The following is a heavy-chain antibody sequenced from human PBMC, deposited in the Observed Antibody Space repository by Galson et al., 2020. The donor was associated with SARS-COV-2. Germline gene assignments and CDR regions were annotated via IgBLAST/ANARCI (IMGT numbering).Heavy chain of an antibody. D-gene: IGHD3-10*01. CDR1: GFTFSNYN. V-gene: IGHV3-48*02. J-gene: IGHJ4*02. Sequence: GGSLRLSCAASGFTFSNYNMHWIRQAPGKGLEWVSYISNSNSNIYYADSVKDRFTISRDNAKNSLYLQMNSLRDEDTAVYYCVREGWFGELEGGQGTLVTVSS. CDR2: ISNSNSNI. CDR3: VREGWFGELE.